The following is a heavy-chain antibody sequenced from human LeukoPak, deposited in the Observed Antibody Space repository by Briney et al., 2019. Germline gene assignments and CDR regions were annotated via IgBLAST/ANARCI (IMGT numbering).Heavy chain of an antibody. CDR2: IKQDGSEK. CDR1: GFTFSSYW. V-gene: IGHV3-7*01. J-gene: IGHJ6*02. D-gene: IGHD6-19*01. CDR3: ARVASSGRILYYYYYYGMDV. Sequence: GSLRLSCAASGFTFSSYWMSWVRQAPGKGLEWGANIKQDGSEKYYVDSVKGRFTISRDKAKYSLYMQMNSLRTEDTAVYYCARVASSGRILYYYYYYGMDVWGQGTTVTVSS.